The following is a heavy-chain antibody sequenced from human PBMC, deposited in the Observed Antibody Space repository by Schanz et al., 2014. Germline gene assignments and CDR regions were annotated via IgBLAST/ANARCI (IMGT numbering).Heavy chain of an antibody. CDR1: GFTFTNYA. J-gene: IGHJ4*02. D-gene: IGHD6-13*01. Sequence: EVQLLESGGGLVQPGGSLRLSCAASGFTFTNYAMSWVRQAPGKGLEWVSSFNDGGVNKYYADSVKGRFTISSDNSKSTLYLQMSSLRAEDTAVYYCANSQGSSFDSWGQGTLVTVSS. CDR3: ANSQGSSFDS. V-gene: IGHV3-23*01. CDR2: FNDGGVNK.